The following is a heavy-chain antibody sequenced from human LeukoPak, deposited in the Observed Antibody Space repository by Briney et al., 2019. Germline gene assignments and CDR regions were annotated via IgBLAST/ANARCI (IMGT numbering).Heavy chain of an antibody. CDR1: GFTFSGYA. V-gene: IGHV3-23*01. CDR3: AKSLVVVPAANPRAYFDY. CDR2: ISGSGGST. J-gene: IGHJ4*02. D-gene: IGHD2-2*01. Sequence: GGSLRLSCAASGFTFSGYAIRWVRQAPGKGLEWVSAISGSGGSTYYADSVKGRFTISRYNSKNTLYLQMNSLRAEDTAVYYCAKSLVVVPAANPRAYFDYWGQGTLVTVSS.